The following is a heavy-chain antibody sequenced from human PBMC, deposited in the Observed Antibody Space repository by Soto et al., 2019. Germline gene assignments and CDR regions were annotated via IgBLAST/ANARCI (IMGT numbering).Heavy chain of an antibody. V-gene: IGHV4-31*03. Sequence: QVQLQESGPGLLKPSQTLSLTCTVSDGSISSGSYYWTWVRQHPGKGREWIGYIYDSGSTYYNPSLKSRVTIAVDTSKNQFSLKLSSVTAADTAVYYCARDSSGYGILDCWGQGTLVTVSS. D-gene: IGHD3-22*01. CDR1: DGSISSGSYY. CDR3: ARDSSGYGILDC. J-gene: IGHJ4*02. CDR2: IYDSGST.